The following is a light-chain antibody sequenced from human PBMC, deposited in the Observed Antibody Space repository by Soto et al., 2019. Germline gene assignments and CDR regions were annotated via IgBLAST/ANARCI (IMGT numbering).Light chain of an antibody. V-gene: IGKV3-11*01. CDR2: DAY. CDR1: QSFRGL. CDR3: QQRHMWPIT. Sequence: VLTQSPVTLSLSPGERATLSCRASQSFRGLLAWYQQKPGQAPRLLIYDAYNRATGIPPRFSGSGPGTDFTLTISSLEPEDSAVYYCQQRHMWPITFGQGTLLETK. J-gene: IGKJ5*01.